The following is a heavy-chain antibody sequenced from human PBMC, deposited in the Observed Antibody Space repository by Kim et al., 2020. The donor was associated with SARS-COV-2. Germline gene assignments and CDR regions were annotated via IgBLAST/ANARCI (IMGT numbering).Heavy chain of an antibody. V-gene: IGHV3-30*07. J-gene: IGHJ6*02. CDR3: AREGIAVAGTGHYYYGMDV. Sequence: DRSTIARDNPKNTLYLQMNSLRAEDTAVYYCAREGIAVAGTGHYYYGMDVWGQGTTVTVSS. D-gene: IGHD6-19*01.